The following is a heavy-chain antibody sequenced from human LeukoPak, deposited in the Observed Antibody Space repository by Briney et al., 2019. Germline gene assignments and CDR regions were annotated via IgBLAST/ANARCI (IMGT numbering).Heavy chain of an antibody. V-gene: IGHV4-39*07. D-gene: IGHD3-22*01. CDR3: ARTNYYDSSGYYYRDAFDI. J-gene: IGHJ3*02. CDR1: GGSISSSSYY. CDR2: IYYSGST. Sequence: SETLSLTCTDSGGSISSSSYYWGWIRQPPGKGLEWIGSIYYSGSTYYNPSLKSRVTISVDTSKNQFSLKLSSVTAADTAVYYCARTNYYDSSGYYYRDAFDIWGQGTMVTVSS.